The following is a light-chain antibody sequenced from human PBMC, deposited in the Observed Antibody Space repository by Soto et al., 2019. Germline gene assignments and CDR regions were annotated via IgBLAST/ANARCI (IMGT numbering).Light chain of an antibody. V-gene: IGKV1-39*01. CDR1: QTITNY. Sequence: DIQMTQSPSSLSASVGDRVTITCRASQTITNYLNWYQQKPGKAPKLLIYPASTLLSGVPSRFTGGGSGTDFPLTIDSLQPEDFATYFCQQSYSSPWTFGQGTKVEI. CDR2: PAS. CDR3: QQSYSSPWT. J-gene: IGKJ1*01.